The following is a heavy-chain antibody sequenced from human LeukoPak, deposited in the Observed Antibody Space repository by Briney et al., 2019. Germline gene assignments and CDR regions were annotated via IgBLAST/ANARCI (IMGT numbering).Heavy chain of an antibody. D-gene: IGHD2-8*02. CDR3: AKDLWWCLDY. J-gene: IGHJ4*02. CDR1: GFTFSSYG. V-gene: IGHV3-30*02. Sequence: GGSLRLSCAASGFTFSSYGMHWVRQAPGKGLEWVAFIRYDGSNKYYADSVKGRFTISRDNSKNTPYLQMNSLRAEDTAVYYCAKDLWWCLDYWGQGTLVTVSS. CDR2: IRYDGSNK.